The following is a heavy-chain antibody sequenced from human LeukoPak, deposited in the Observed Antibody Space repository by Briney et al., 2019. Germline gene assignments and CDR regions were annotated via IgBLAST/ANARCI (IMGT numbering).Heavy chain of an antibody. Sequence: SETLSLTCAVYGGSFSGYYWSWIRQPPGKGLEWIGEINHSGSTNYNPSLKSRVSISVDTSKNQFSLKLSSVTAADAAVYYCAKRSESISWYGGINWFDLWGQGTLVTVSS. CDR3: AKRSESISWYGGINWFDL. CDR1: GGSFSGYY. V-gene: IGHV4-34*01. D-gene: IGHD6-13*01. J-gene: IGHJ5*02. CDR2: INHSGST.